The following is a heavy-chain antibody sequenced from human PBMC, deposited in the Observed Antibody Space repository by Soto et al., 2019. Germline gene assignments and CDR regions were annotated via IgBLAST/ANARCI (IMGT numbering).Heavy chain of an antibody. D-gene: IGHD2-15*01. CDR3: ARRDGYCSGGTCYPYYGMDV. J-gene: IGHJ6*02. V-gene: IGHV3-64*01. CDR2: ISSNGGST. CDR1: GFTFSSFA. Sequence: EVQLVESGGGLVQPGGSLRLSCAASGFTFSSFAMHWVRQAPGKGLEYVSAISSNGGSTYYANSVKGRFTISRDNSKRTLYLQMGSLRAEDMAVYYCARRDGYCSGGTCYPYYGMDVWGQGTTVTVSS.